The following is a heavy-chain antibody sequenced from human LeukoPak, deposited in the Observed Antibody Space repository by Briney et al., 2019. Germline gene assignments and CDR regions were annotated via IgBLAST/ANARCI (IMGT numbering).Heavy chain of an antibody. CDR1: GFTFSNAW. V-gene: IGHV3-15*05. J-gene: IGHJ4*02. CDR3: KGFGKLFGRPFDY. Sequence: PGGSLRLSCAASGFTFSNAWLSWIRQAPGKGLEWVGRIKSKSDGATTDYAASVRGRFSISRDDSKNTMYLQMNSLKTEDTAVYYCKGFGKLFGRPFDYWGQGILVAVSS. D-gene: IGHD3-10*01. CDR2: IKSKSDGATT.